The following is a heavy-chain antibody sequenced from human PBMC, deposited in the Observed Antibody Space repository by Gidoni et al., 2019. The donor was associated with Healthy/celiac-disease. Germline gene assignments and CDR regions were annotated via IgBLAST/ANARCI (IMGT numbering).Heavy chain of an antibody. V-gene: IGHV3-7*01. J-gene: IGHJ4*02. CDR3: ARDYNGVDY. Sequence: EVQLVESGGGLVQPGGSLRLSCAASGFTFSSYWMSWVRQAPGKGLEWVANIKLDGSEKYYVDSVKGRFTLSRANAKNSLYRQMISLSAEDTAVYYCARDYNGVDYWGQGTLVTVSS. CDR1: GFTFSSYW. CDR2: IKLDGSEK. D-gene: IGHD2-8*01.